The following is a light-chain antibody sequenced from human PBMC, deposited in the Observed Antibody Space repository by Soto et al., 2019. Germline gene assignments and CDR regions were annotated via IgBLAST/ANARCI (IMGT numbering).Light chain of an antibody. V-gene: IGKV2-30*02. CDR3: MQGTLWPYT. Sequence: DVVTTQSPLFLPVTLGQPASISCRSSQSLVHSDGNTYLNWFQQRPGQSPRRLIYKVSNRDSGVPDRCSGSGSATDFTLKISRVEAEDVGVYYCMQGTLWPYTFGQGTKLEIK. CDR2: KVS. CDR1: QSLVHSDGNTY. J-gene: IGKJ2*01.